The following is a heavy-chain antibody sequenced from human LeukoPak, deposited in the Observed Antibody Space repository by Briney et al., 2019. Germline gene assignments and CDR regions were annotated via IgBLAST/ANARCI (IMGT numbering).Heavy chain of an antibody. CDR1: GFTFSDYY. D-gene: IGHD3-10*01. V-gene: IGHV3-11*04. CDR3: ARSIGELSGNWFDP. J-gene: IGHJ5*02. Sequence: GGSLRLSCAASGFTFSDYYMSWIRQAPGKELEWVSYISSSGSTIYYADSVKGRFTISRDNAKNSLYLQMNSLRAEDTAVYYCARSIGELSGNWFDPWGQGTLVTVSS. CDR2: ISSSGSTI.